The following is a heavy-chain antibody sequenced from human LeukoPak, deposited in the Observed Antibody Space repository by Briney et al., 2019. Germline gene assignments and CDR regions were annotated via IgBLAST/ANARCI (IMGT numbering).Heavy chain of an antibody. CDR2: IYYSGST. CDR1: GGSVSSSSYY. CDR3: ARALRAYSGSYYLDY. J-gene: IGHJ4*02. D-gene: IGHD1-26*01. Sequence: PSETLSLTCTVSGGSVSSSSYYWSWIRQPPGKGLEWIGYIYYSGSTNYNPSLKSRVTISVDTSKNQFSLKPSSVTAADTAVYYCARALRAYSGSYYLDYWGQGTLVTVSS. V-gene: IGHV4-61*01.